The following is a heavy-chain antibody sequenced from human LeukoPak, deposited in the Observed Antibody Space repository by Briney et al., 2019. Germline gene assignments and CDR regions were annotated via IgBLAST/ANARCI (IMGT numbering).Heavy chain of an antibody. J-gene: IGHJ6*03. CDR1: GGSISSYY. V-gene: IGHV4-59*06. CDR3: AVVVAATPHYYYYYMDV. D-gene: IGHD2-15*01. Sequence: SETLSLTCTVSGGSISSYYWSWIRQHPGKGLEWIGYIYYCGSTYYNPSLKSRVTISVDTSKNQFSLKLSSVTAADTAVYYCAVVVAATPHYYYYYMDVWGKGTTVTVSS. CDR2: IYYCGST.